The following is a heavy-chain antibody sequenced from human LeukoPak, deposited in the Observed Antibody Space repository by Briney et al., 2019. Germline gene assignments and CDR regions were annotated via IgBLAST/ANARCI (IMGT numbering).Heavy chain of an antibody. J-gene: IGHJ4*02. D-gene: IGHD1/OR15-1a*01. CDR2: ISTVGSST. V-gene: IGHV3-74*01. CDR3: ARGNNRFDY. CDR1: GFTFSSYW. Sequence: GGSLRLSCAASGFTFSSYWMHWVRQAPGKGLVWVSRISTVGSSTSYADSVKGRFTISRDNADNTLNLQMNTLRAEATAVYYCARGNNRFDYWGQGTLVTVSS.